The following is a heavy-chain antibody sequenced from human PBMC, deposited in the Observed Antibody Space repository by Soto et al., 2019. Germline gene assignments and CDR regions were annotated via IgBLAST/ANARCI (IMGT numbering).Heavy chain of an antibody. CDR1: GYTFTRSG. J-gene: IGHJ6*02. V-gene: IGHV1-18*01. CDR3: AREGVAPYYYYGMDV. D-gene: IGHD5-12*01. CDR2: ISSYNGDT. Sequence: QVQLVQSGAEVKKPGASVKVSCKASGYTFTRSGISWVRQAPGQGPEWMGWISSYNGDTNYAKTFQGRVAMTTNTPTNTAYMELRSLRSVDTAVYYCAREGVAPYYYYGMDVWGQGTPVTVSS.